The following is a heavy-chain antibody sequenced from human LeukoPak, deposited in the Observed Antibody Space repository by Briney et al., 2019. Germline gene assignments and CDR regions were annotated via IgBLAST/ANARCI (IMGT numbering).Heavy chain of an antibody. D-gene: IGHD6-6*01. CDR1: GYTFTSYG. CDR3: ARAGSSSSRSAFDI. J-gene: IGHJ3*02. CDR2: ISAYNGNT. Sequence: ASVKVSCKASGYTFTSYGISWVRQAPGQGLEWMGWISAYNGNTNYAQKLQGRVTMTTDTSTSTAYMELSRLRSDDTAVYYCARAGSSSSRSAFDIWGQGTMVTVSS. V-gene: IGHV1-18*01.